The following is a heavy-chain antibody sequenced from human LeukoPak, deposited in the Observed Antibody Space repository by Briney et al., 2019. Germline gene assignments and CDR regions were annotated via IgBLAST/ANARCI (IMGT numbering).Heavy chain of an antibody. D-gene: IGHD2-8*02. CDR1: GFTFRNYG. J-gene: IGHJ6*03. V-gene: IGHV3-30*02. CDR2: IWSDGNNR. Sequence: GGSLRLSCAASGFTFRNYGMHWVRQATGKGLEWVSFIWSDGNNRFYAGSVKGRFTISRDNSKNMLHLQMDTLRAEDTALYYCAKDPGASVSGFYMDVWGKGTTVIVSS. CDR3: AKDPGASVSGFYMDV.